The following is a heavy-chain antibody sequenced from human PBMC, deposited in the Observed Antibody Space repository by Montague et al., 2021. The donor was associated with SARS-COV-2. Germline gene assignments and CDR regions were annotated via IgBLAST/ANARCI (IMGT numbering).Heavy chain of an antibody. CDR3: AKSDSSSPYFDY. Sequence: SLRLSCAASGFTFGDYAMHWVRQAPGKGLEWVPGISWNSGSIGNADSVKGRFTISRDNAKNSLYLQMNSLRAEDTALYYCAKSDSSSPYFDYWGQGTLVTVSS. J-gene: IGHJ4*02. D-gene: IGHD6-6*01. CDR1: GFTFGDYA. CDR2: ISWNSGSI. V-gene: IGHV3-9*01.